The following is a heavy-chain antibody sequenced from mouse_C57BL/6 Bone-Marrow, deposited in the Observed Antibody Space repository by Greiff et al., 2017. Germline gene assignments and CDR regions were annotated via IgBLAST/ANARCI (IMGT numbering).Heavy chain of an antibody. CDR2: INPNNGGT. CDR3: ARATMVTTALFDY. D-gene: IGHD2-2*01. V-gene: IGHV1-26*01. J-gene: IGHJ2*01. CDR1: GYTFTDYY. Sequence: EVQLQQSGPVLVKPGASVKMSCKASGYTFTDYYMNWVKQSHGKSLEWIGDINPNNGGTSYNQKFKGKATLTVDKSSSTAYMELRSLTSEDSAVYYCARATMVTTALFDYWGKGTTLTVSS.